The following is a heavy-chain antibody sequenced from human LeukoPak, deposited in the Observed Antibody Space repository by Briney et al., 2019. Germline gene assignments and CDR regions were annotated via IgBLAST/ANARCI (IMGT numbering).Heavy chain of an antibody. Sequence: GGSLRLSCAASGFTFSSYGMHWVRQAPGKGLEWVAVIWYDGSNKYYADSVKGRFTISRDNSKNTLYLQMNSLRAEDTAVYYCAREVDSSGYYSYFQHWGQGTLVTVSS. CDR3: AREVDSSGYYSYFQH. J-gene: IGHJ1*01. D-gene: IGHD3-22*01. V-gene: IGHV3-33*01. CDR1: GFTFSSYG. CDR2: IWYDGSNK.